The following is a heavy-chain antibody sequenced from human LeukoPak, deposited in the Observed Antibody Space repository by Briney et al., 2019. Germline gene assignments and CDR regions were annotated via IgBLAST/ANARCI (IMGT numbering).Heavy chain of an antibody. D-gene: IGHD5-24*01. Sequence: GGSLRLSCAASGFTFSSFWMHWVRQAPGKGLVWVSRVSTDGGTTTYADSVRGRFTISRDNANNTLYLQMNSLRAEDTAVYYCAREIQRTVEMTTNRAFDIWGQGTMVTVSS. V-gene: IGHV3-74*01. CDR3: AREIQRTVEMTTNRAFDI. CDR2: VSTDGGTT. J-gene: IGHJ3*02. CDR1: GFTFSSFW.